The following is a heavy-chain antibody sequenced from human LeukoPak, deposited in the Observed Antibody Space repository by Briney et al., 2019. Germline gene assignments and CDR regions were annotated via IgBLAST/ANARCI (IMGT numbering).Heavy chain of an antibody. CDR1: GFTFSDYA. J-gene: IGHJ6*03. CDR3: ARGDAHYYYMYV. CDR2: IYSGGST. Sequence: GGSLRLSCAASGFTFSDYAMDWVRQAPGKGLEWVSVIYSGGSTYYADSVKGRFTISRDNSKNTLYLQMNSLRAEDTAVYYCARGDAHYYYMYVWGKGTTVTVSS. V-gene: IGHV3-53*01.